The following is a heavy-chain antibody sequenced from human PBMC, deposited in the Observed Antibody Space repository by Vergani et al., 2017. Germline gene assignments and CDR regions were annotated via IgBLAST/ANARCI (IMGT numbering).Heavy chain of an antibody. D-gene: IGHD6-13*01. J-gene: IGHJ5*02. CDR2: IYWNDDK. CDR1: GFSLSTSGVG. Sequence: QITLKESGPTLVKPTQTLTLTCTFSGFSLSTSGVGVGWIRQPPGKALEWLALIYWNDDKRYSPSLKSRLTITKDTSKNQVVLTMTNMDPVDTATYYCAHRRSWDVSNWFDPWGQGTLVTVSS. V-gene: IGHV2-5*01. CDR3: AHRRSWDVSNWFDP.